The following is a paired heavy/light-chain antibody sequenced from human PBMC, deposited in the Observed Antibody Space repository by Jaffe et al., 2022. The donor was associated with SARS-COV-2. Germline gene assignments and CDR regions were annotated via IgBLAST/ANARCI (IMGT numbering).Heavy chain of an antibody. CDR3: ARAVTMVRGVIIRRTYYYYMDV. CDR1: GGSFSGYY. CDR2: INHSGST. V-gene: IGHV4-34*01. Sequence: QVQLQQWGAGLLKPSETLSLTCAVYGGSFSGYYWSWIRQPPGKGLEWIGEINHSGSTNYNPSLKSRVTISVDTSKNQFSLKLSSVTAADTAVYYCARAVTMVRGVIIRRTYYYYMDVWGKGTTVTVSS. D-gene: IGHD3-10*01. J-gene: IGHJ6*03.
Light chain of an antibody. CDR3: QQYNNWPIT. Sequence: EIVMTQSPATLSVSPGERATLSCRASQSVSSNLAWYQQKPGQAPRLLIYGASTRATGIPARFSGSGSGTEFTLTISSLQSEDFAVYYCQQYNNWPITFGQGTRLEIK. CDR2: GAS. J-gene: IGKJ5*01. CDR1: QSVSSN. V-gene: IGKV3-15*01.